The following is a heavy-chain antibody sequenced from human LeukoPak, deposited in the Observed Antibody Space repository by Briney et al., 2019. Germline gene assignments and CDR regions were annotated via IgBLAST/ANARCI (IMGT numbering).Heavy chain of an antibody. V-gene: IGHV1-18*01. CDR1: GYTFTSYG. D-gene: IGHD6-13*01. Sequence: GASEKVSCKASGYTFTSYGISWVRQAPGQGLEWMGWISAYNGNTNYAQKLQGRVTMTTDTSTSTAYMELRSLRSDDTAVYYCARDWHSSWYPYYYYGMDVWGQGTTVTVSS. CDR2: ISAYNGNT. CDR3: ARDWHSSWYPYYYYGMDV. J-gene: IGHJ6*02.